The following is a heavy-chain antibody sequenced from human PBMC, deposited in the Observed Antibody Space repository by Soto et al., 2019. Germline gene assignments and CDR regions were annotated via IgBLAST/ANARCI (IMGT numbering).Heavy chain of an antibody. J-gene: IGHJ5*02. D-gene: IGHD3-9*01. CDR1: GYTFTSYG. Sequence: ASVKVSCKASGYTFTSYGISWVRQAPGQGLEWMGWISAYNGNTNYAQKLQGRVTMTTDTSTSTAYMELRSLRSDDTAVYYCARAETLYYDILTVRDWFDPWGQGTLVTVSS. CDR3: ARAETLYYDILTVRDWFDP. V-gene: IGHV1-18*01. CDR2: ISAYNGNT.